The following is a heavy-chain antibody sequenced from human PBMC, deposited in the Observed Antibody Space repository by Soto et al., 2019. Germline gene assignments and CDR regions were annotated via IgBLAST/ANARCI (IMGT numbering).Heavy chain of an antibody. CDR2: IIPIFGTA. CDR1: GCTFSSYA. CDR3: ARGRTMSIAAAGRPQLDY. V-gene: IGHV1-69*13. D-gene: IGHD6-13*01. J-gene: IGHJ4*02. Sequence: AAAVKVSCKASGCTFSSYAISWVRQAPGQGLEWMGGIIPIFGTANYAQKFQGRVTITADESTSTAYMEPSSLRSEDTAVYYCARGRTMSIAAAGRPQLDYWGQGTLVTVSS.